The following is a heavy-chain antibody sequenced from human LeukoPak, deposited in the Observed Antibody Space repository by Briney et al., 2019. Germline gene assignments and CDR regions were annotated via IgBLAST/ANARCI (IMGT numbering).Heavy chain of an antibody. J-gene: IGHJ4*02. CDR2: ISFSRSYI. D-gene: IGHD1/OR15-1a*01. CDR3: ARVNWKNNYFDY. CDR1: GFTFSSYT. V-gene: IGHV3-21*01. Sequence: GGSLRLSCAASGFTFSSYTMDWVRQAPGKGLEWVASISFSRSYISYADSVKGRFTISRDNAKNSLYLQMNSLRAEDTAVYYCARVNWKNNYFDYWGQGTLVTVSS.